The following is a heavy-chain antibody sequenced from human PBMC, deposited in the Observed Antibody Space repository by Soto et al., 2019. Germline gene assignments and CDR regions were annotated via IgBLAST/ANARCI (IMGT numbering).Heavy chain of an antibody. Sequence: QVQLVESGGGVVQPGRSLRLSCAASGFTFSSYGMHWVRQAPGKGLEWVAVISYDGSNKYYADSVKGRFPISRDNSKNTLYLQMNSLRAEDTAVYYCAKGYSSSWDALDIWGQGTMVTVSS. CDR3: AKGYSSSWDALDI. CDR2: ISYDGSNK. CDR1: GFTFSSYG. D-gene: IGHD6-13*01. V-gene: IGHV3-30*18. J-gene: IGHJ3*02.